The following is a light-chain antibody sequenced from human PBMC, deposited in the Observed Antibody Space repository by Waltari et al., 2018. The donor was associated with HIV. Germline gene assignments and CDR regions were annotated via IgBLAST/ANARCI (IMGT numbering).Light chain of an antibody. CDR2: DVT. V-gene: IGLV2-8*01. CDR3: SSYGDNIRVL. J-gene: IGLJ2*01. Sequence: QSALTQPPPASGSLGQSVTIPCTGSSSAIGAYASVSWFQQHPHRAPTLLLYDVTKRPSGVPGRFSGSRSGDTAFLSVSGLQPDDSAAYFCSSYGDNIRVLFGGGTNLTVL. CDR1: SSAIGAYAS.